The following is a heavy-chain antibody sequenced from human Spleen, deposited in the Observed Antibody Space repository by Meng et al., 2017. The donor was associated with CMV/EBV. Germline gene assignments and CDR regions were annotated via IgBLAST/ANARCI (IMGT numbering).Heavy chain of an antibody. Sequence: GESLKISCAASGFTFSSYSMHWVRQAPGKGLEWVSSISSSSSYIYYADSVKGRFTISRDNSKNTLYLQMNSLRAEDTAVYYCANSVREGSSWYFVYWGQGTLVTVSS. V-gene: IGHV3-21*04. J-gene: IGHJ4*02. CDR1: GFTFSSYS. CDR2: ISSSSSYI. D-gene: IGHD6-13*01. CDR3: ANSVREGSSWYFVY.